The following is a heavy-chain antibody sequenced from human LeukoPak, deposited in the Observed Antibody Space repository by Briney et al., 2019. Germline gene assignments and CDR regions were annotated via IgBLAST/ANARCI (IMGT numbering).Heavy chain of an antibody. J-gene: IGHJ4*02. D-gene: IGHD4-11*01. Sequence: SETLSLTCTVSGGSISGSNWWSWVRQPPGKGLEWIGEIYHSGSTNYNPSLKSRVTISVDKSKNQFSLNLSSVTAADTAVYYCARVDYSNYRTVIDYWGQGTLVTVSS. CDR3: ARVDYSNYRTVIDY. V-gene: IGHV4-4*02. CDR2: IYHSGST. CDR1: GGSISGSNW.